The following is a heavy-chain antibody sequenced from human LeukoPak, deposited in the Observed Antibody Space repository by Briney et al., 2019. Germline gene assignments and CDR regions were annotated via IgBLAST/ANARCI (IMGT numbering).Heavy chain of an antibody. J-gene: IGHJ6*03. V-gene: IGHV3-30*02. CDR1: GFNFNIYG. CDR2: IRYDGSNK. D-gene: IGHD1-26*01. CDR3: AKDGDTMSGTYYYDMDV. Sequence: GGSLRLSCAASGFNFNIYGMHWVRQAPGKGLEWVAFIRYDGSNKYYADSVKGRFTISRDNSKNTLYLQMNSLRGEDTAVYYCAKDGDTMSGTYYYDMDVWGKGTTVTIS.